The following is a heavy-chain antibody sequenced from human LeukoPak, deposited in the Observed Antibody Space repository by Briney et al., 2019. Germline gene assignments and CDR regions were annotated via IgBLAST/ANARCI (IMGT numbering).Heavy chain of an antibody. D-gene: IGHD3-10*01. CDR2: IYYSGST. J-gene: IGHJ5*02. Sequence: PSETLSLTCTVSGGSISSGDYYWRWLRQPPGKGLEWIGYIYYSGSTYYNPSLKSRVTISVDTSKNQFSLKLSSVTAADTAVYYCARDLPYGSGSYYRWFDPWGQGTLVTVSS. CDR1: GGSISSGDYY. V-gene: IGHV4-30-4*01. CDR3: ARDLPYGSGSYYRWFDP.